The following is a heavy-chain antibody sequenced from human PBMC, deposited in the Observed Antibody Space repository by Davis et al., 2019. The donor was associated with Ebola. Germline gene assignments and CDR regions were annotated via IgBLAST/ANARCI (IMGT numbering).Heavy chain of an antibody. J-gene: IGHJ4*02. D-gene: IGHD3-22*01. Sequence: MPSETLSLTCTVSGGSISSYYWSWIRQPPGKGLEWIGYIYYTESTNYNPSLKSRVTISVDMSKNQFSLKMTSVTAADTAVYYCARGAHYYDSSGYDSWGQGTLVTASS. CDR3: ARGAHYYDSSGYDS. V-gene: IGHV4-59*01. CDR1: GGSISSYY. CDR2: IYYTEST.